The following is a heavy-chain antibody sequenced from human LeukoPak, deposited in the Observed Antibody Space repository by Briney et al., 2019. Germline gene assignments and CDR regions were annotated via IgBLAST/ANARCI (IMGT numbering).Heavy chain of an antibody. D-gene: IGHD2-15*01. V-gene: IGHV3-15*07. CDR3: AHGSAQYYEY. Sequence: GVSLRLSCAVSGLTLSNVWMNRVRQAPGKGLEWVGRIRSQTAGGTTDFAAPVKGRFSISRDDSKNSLYLQMNSLTSEDTAVYYCAHGSAQYYEYWGQGTLVTVSS. CDR2: IRSQTAGGTT. J-gene: IGHJ1*01. CDR1: GLTLSNVW.